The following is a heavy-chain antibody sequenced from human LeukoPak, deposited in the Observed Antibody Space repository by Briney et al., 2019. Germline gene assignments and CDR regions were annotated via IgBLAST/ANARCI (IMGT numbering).Heavy chain of an antibody. CDR1: GITFSSYS. V-gene: IGHV3-48*04. CDR3: ARGVITFGGVIVHWAFDI. D-gene: IGHD3-16*02. Sequence: PGGSLRLSCEASGITFSSYSMNWVRQAPGKGLEWISYISNSGVTTHYADPVKGRFTISRDNAKNSLYLQMTSLRAEDTAVYYCARGVITFGGVIVHWAFDIWGQGTMVTVSS. CDR2: ISNSGVTT. J-gene: IGHJ3*02.